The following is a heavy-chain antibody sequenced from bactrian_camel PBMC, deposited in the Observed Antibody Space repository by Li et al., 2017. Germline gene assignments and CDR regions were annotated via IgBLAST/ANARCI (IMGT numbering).Heavy chain of an antibody. Sequence: VQLVESGGGSVQAGGSLRLSCAASGFTFSSYAMSWVRQTPGKGLEWVSSITRGGDTVFYADSVKGRSTVSRDNARNTVSLQLNSLQTEDTAMYYCAKDLVVTTTPARSLGYWGQGTQVTVS. V-gene: IGHV3S40*01. J-gene: IGHJ4*01. CDR1: GFTFSSYA. CDR2: ITRGGDTV. D-gene: IGHD2*01. CDR3: AKDLVVTTTPARSLGY.